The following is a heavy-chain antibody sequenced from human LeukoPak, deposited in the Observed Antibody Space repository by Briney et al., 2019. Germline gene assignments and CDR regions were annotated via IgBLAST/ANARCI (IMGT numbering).Heavy chain of an antibody. CDR2: IKSRTDGGTT. D-gene: IGHD2-15*01. J-gene: IGHJ4*02. CDR3: STHPTSGF. Sequence: PGGSLRLSCAASFSTFNKAWMNWVRQAPGKGLEWVGRIKSRTDGGTTDCAAAVKGRFTISRDDSENTAYLQMNSLKIEDTAVYYCSTHPTSGFWGQGTLVTVSS. CDR1: FSTFNKAW. V-gene: IGHV3-15*07.